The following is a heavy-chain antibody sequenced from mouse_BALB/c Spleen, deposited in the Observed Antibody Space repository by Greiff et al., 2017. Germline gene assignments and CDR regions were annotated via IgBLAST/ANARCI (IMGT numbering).Heavy chain of an antibody. CDR1: GFSLTSYG. CDR3: ARESALYWYFDV. J-gene: IGHJ1*01. V-gene: IGHV2-9*02. Sequence: VKLMESGPGLVAPSQSLSITCTVSGFSLTSYGVHWVRQPPGKGLEWLGVIWAGGSTNYNSALMSRLSISKDNSKSQVFLKMNSLQTDDTAMYYCARESALYWYFDVWGAGTTVTVSS. CDR2: IWAGGST.